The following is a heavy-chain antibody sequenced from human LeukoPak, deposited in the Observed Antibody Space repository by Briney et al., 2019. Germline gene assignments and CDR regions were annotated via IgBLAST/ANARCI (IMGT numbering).Heavy chain of an antibody. CDR2: IYYSGST. D-gene: IGHD2-15*01. CDR1: GFTFSSYA. CDR3: ATTSCSGGSCPPLGAFDI. V-gene: IGHV4-59*01. Sequence: GSLRLSCAASGFTFSSYAMSWIRQPPGKGLEWIGYIYYSGSTNYNPSLKSRVTISVDTSKNQFSLKLSSVTAADTAVYYCATTSCSGGSCPPLGAFDIWGQGTMVTVSS. J-gene: IGHJ3*02.